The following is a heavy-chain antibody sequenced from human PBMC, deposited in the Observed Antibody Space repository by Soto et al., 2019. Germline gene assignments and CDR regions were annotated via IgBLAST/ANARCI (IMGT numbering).Heavy chain of an antibody. J-gene: IGHJ3*02. V-gene: IGHV1-2*04. D-gene: IGHD2-2*01. Sequence: QVQLVQSGAEVKKPGASVQVSCKASGYTFTGYYMHWVRQAPGQGLEWMGWINPNSGGTNYAQKFQGWVTMTRDTSISTAYMELSRLRSDDTAVYYCARERYCSSTSCQDAFDIWGQGTMVTVSS. CDR3: ARERYCSSTSCQDAFDI. CDR1: GYTFTGYY. CDR2: INPNSGGT.